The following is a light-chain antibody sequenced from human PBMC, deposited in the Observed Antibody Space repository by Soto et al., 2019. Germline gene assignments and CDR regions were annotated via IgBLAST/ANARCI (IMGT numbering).Light chain of an antibody. CDR2: EVS. CDR3: SSYAGSNDRWV. Sequence: QSALTQPPSASGSPGQSVTISCTGTSSDIGAYNYVSWYQQHPGKAPKLMIHEVSKRPSGVPDRFSGSKSGNTASLPLSGLQAEDEADYYCSSYAGSNDRWVFGGGTKLTVL. J-gene: IGLJ3*02. V-gene: IGLV2-8*01. CDR1: SSDIGAYNY.